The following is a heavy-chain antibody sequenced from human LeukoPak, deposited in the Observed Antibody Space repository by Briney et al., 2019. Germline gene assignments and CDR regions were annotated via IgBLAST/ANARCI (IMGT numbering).Heavy chain of an antibody. CDR1: GFTVSSNY. CDR2: IYSGGST. V-gene: IGHV3-53*01. J-gene: IGHJ5*02. D-gene: IGHD6-13*01. CDR3: ARDGRGYSSSWYGGVWFDP. Sequence: GRSLRLSCAASGFTVSSNYMSWVRQAPGKGLEWVSVIYSGGSTYYADSVKGRFTISRDNSKNTLYLQMNSLRAEDTAVYYCARDGRGYSSSWYGGVWFDPWGQGTLVTVSS.